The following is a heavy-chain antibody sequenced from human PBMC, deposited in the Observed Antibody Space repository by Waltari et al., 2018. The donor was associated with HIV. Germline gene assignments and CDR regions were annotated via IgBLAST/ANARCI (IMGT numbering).Heavy chain of an antibody. V-gene: IGHV3-33*01. CDR1: GFTFKNYG. CDR2: IWYDGSNK. J-gene: IGHJ4*02. D-gene: IGHD6-6*01. CDR3: ARDRGGSSSLVLDS. Sequence: GVVQPGRSLRLSCAASGFTFKNYGMHWVRQAPGKGLEWVAVIWYDGSNKYYADSVKGRFTISRDNSKNRLYLQMNSLRAEDTAVYYCARDRGGSSSLVLDSWGQGTLVTVSS.